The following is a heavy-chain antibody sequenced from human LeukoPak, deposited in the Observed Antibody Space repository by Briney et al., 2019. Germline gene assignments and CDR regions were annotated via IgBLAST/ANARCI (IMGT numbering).Heavy chain of an antibody. CDR1: GGSISSSSYY. CDR2: IYYSGST. CDR3: ARGVVTIDDFDY. Sequence: SETLSLTCTVSGGSISSSSYYWGWIRQPPGKGLEWIGSIYYSGSTYYNPSLKSRVTISVDTSKNQFSLELSSVTAADTAVYYCARGVVTIDDFDYWGQGTLVTVSS. J-gene: IGHJ4*02. D-gene: IGHD5-12*01. V-gene: IGHV4-39*07.